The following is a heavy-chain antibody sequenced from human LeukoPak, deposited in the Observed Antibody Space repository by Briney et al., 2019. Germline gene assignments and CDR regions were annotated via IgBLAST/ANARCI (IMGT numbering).Heavy chain of an antibody. CDR2: INTDGSST. CDR3: ARGPMVPGAYGMDL. V-gene: IGHV3-74*01. CDR1: GFTFSSCW. Sequence: PGGSLRLSCAASGFTFSSCWMLWVRQAPGKGLLWVSRINTDGSSTSYADSVKGRFTISRDTAKNPLYLQMNSLRAEDTAVYYCARGPMVPGAYGMDLWGQGTTVTVSS. J-gene: IGHJ6*02. D-gene: IGHD3-10*01.